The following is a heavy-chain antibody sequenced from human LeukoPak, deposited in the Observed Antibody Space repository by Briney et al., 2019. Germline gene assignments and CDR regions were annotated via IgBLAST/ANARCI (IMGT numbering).Heavy chain of an antibody. CDR1: GFTVSSNY. V-gene: IGHV3-53*01. D-gene: IGHD2/OR15-2a*01. J-gene: IGHJ4*02. CDR3: VRARWDSTAAHFYYFDY. CDR2: IYSGGST. Sequence: TGGSLRLSCAASGFTVSSNYMSWVRQAPGKGLEWVSVIYSGGSTYYADSVKGRFTISRDNSKNTLYLQMNSLRAEDTAVYYCVRARWDSTAAHFYYFDYWGQGALIIVSS.